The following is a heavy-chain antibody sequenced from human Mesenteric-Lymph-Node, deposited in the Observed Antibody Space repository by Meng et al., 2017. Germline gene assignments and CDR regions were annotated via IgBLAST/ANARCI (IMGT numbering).Heavy chain of an antibody. CDR2: IYYSGST. D-gene: IGHD2-15*01. CDR3: ARAYCSGGSCYFDP. J-gene: IGHJ5*02. V-gene: IGHV4-39*07. Sequence: GSLRLSCTVSGGSISSSSYYWGWIRQPPGKGLEWIGSIYYSGSTYYNPSLKSRVTISVDKSKNQFSLKLSSVTAADTAVYYCARAYCSGGSCYFDPWGQGTLVTVSS. CDR1: GGSISSSSYY.